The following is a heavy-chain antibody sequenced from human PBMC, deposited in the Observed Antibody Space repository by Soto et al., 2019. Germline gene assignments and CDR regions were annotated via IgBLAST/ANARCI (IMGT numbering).Heavy chain of an antibody. D-gene: IGHD3-3*01. Sequence: VKVSCKASGYTFTSYGISWVRQAPGQGLEWMGWISAYNGNTNYAQKLQGRVTMTTDTSTSTAYMELRSLRSDDTAVYYCARGGASDLGWGNYYGMDVWGQGTTVTVSS. CDR2: ISAYNGNT. CDR3: ARGGASDLGWGNYYGMDV. J-gene: IGHJ6*02. V-gene: IGHV1-18*01. CDR1: GYTFTSYG.